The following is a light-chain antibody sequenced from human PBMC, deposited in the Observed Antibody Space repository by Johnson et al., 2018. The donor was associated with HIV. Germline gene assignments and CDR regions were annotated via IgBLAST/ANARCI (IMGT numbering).Light chain of an antibody. V-gene: IGLV1-51*02. CDR2: ENN. CDR3: GTWDSSLSAGGYF. J-gene: IGLJ1*01. Sequence: QSVLTQPPSVSAAPGQKVTISCSGSSSNIGNNYVSWYQQLPGTAPKLLIYENNKRPSGIPDRFSGSKSGTSATLGITGLQTGDEADYYCGTWDSSLSAGGYFLGTGPQVTVL. CDR1: SSNIGNNY.